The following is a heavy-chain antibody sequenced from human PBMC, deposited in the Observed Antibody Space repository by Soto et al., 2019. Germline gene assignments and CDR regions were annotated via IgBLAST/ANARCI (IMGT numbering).Heavy chain of an antibody. CDR1: GGSVSSGSYY. J-gene: IGHJ4*02. Sequence: QVQLQESGPGLVKPSETLSLTCTVSGGSVSSGSYYWGWIRQRPGKELEWIGSIYNSGSTNYNPSLKSRVTISVDTSKSHPSLKVSSVTAADTAVYYCASGLGILAMSKFLSRGYYFAYWGPGTLVTVSS. CDR2: IYNSGST. D-gene: IGHD5-12*01. CDR3: ASGLGILAMSKFLSRGYYFAY. V-gene: IGHV4-61*03.